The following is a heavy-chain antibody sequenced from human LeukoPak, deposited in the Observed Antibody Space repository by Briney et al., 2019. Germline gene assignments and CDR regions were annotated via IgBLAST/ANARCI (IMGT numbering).Heavy chain of an antibody. CDR1: GGSFSGYY. Sequence: SETLSLTCAVYGGSFSGYYWSWIRQPPGKGLEWIGEINHSGSTNYNPSLKSRATISVDTSKNQFSLKLSSVTAADTAVYYCARSGYSGYDSEYYFDYWGQGTLVTVSS. V-gene: IGHV4-34*01. CDR3: ARSGYSGYDSEYYFDY. D-gene: IGHD5-12*01. CDR2: INHSGST. J-gene: IGHJ4*02.